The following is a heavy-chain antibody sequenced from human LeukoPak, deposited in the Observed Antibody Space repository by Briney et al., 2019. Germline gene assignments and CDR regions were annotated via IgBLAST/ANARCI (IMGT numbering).Heavy chain of an antibody. D-gene: IGHD2-15*01. CDR2: IIPIFGTA. CDR3: ARWGRYCSGGSCDDAFDI. Sequence: SVKVSCKASGGTFSSYATSWVRQAPGQGLEWMGGIIPIFGTANYAQKFQGRVTITTDESTSTAYMELSSLRSEDTAVYYCARWGRYCSGGSCDDAFDIWGQGTMVTVSS. J-gene: IGHJ3*02. CDR1: GGTFSSYA. V-gene: IGHV1-69*05.